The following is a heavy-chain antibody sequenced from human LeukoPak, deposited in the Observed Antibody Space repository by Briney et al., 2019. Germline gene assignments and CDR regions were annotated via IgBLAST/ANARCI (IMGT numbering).Heavy chain of an antibody. V-gene: IGHV3-48*03. CDR2: ISSSGSTI. D-gene: IGHD2-21*02. Sequence: GGSLRLSCAASRFTFSSYEMNWVRQAPGKGLEWVSYISSSGSTIYYADSVKGRFTISRDNAKNSLYLQMNSLRAEDTAVYYCASHTYCGGDCYQYYFDYWGQGTLVTVSS. CDR3: ASHTYCGGDCYQYYFDY. CDR1: RFTFSSYE. J-gene: IGHJ4*02.